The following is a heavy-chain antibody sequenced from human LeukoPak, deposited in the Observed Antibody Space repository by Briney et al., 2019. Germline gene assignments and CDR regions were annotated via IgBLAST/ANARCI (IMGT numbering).Heavy chain of an antibody. Sequence: ASVKVSCKASGYTFSTYGITWVREAPGQGPEWLGWISGSTGSTHYTQAVQGRVTMTTDTSTATAYMELRSLRSNDTAIYYCARVGRDCSDINCYWADWFDPWGQGTLVIVSS. D-gene: IGHD2-2*01. J-gene: IGHJ5*02. CDR2: ISGSTGST. CDR1: GYTFSTYG. CDR3: ARVGRDCSDINCYWADWFDP. V-gene: IGHV1-18*01.